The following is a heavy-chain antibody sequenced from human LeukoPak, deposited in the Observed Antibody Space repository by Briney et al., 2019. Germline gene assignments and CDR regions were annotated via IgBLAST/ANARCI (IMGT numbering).Heavy chain of an antibody. J-gene: IGHJ6*03. D-gene: IGHD5-18*01. Sequence: GGSLRLSCAASGFTFSSYGMHWVRQAPGKGLEWVAFIRYDGSNKYYADPVKGRFTISRDNSKNTLYLQMNSLRAEDTAVYYCAKGSFAYSYGYRIPLDYYYYMDVWGKGTTVTVSS. V-gene: IGHV3-30*02. CDR3: AKGSFAYSYGYRIPLDYYYYMDV. CDR1: GFTFSSYG. CDR2: IRYDGSNK.